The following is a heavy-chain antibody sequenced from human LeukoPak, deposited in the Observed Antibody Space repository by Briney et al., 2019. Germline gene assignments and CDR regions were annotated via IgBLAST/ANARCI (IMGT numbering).Heavy chain of an antibody. V-gene: IGHV4-38-2*01. D-gene: IGHD6-19*01. Sequence: SETLSLTCAVSGYSIGSGYYWGWIRQPPGKGLEWIGSIYHSGSTYYNPSLKSRVTISVDTSKNQFSLKLSSVTAADTAVYYCARHEWLVNMDVWGKGTTVTVSS. CDR3: ARHEWLVNMDV. CDR1: GYSIGSGYY. CDR2: IYHSGST. J-gene: IGHJ6*03.